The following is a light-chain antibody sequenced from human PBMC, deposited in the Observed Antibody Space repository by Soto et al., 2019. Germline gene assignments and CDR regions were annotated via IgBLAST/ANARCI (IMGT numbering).Light chain of an antibody. J-gene: IGKJ1*01. CDR1: QSITNR. CDR2: DAS. Sequence: DIQMTQSPSTLSAYVGDRVTITCRASQSITNRLAWYQQKPGEAPKVLIYDASNLESGVPSRFSGRGFGIEFILTISSLQPDDFAMYWCQHYGGMWTFAQGTRVEMK. CDR3: QHYGGMWT. V-gene: IGKV1-5*01.